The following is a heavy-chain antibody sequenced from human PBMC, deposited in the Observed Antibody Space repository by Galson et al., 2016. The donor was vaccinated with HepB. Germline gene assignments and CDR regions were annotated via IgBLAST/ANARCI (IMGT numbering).Heavy chain of an antibody. J-gene: IGHJ4*02. V-gene: IGHV5-51*01. CDR2: IHPGDSDT. Sequence: QSGAEVKKPGESLKISCKGSGYNFGIYWIAWVRQMPGKGLEWMGVIHPGDSDTRYSPSFQGQVTISVDKSITTAYLQWSSLKASDTAMYYCARPADNTVYYFDYWGQGTLVTVSS. CDR1: GYNFGIYW. CDR3: ARPADNTVYYFDY. D-gene: IGHD5/OR15-5a*01.